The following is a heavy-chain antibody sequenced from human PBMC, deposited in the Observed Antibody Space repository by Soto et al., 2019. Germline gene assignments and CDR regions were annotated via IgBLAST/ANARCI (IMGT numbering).Heavy chain of an antibody. CDR2: IYWDDDK. CDR1: GFSLSTSGVG. J-gene: IGHJ5*02. Sequence: KESGPTLVNPTQTLTLTCTCSGFSLSTSGVGVGWLRQPPGKALEWLALIYWDDDKRYSPSLKSRLTITKDTSKNQVVLTMTNMDPVDTATYYCAHTDNYGSGSYSWFDPCRQGTLVTVSS. V-gene: IGHV2-5*02. D-gene: IGHD3-10*01. CDR3: AHTDNYGSGSYSWFDP.